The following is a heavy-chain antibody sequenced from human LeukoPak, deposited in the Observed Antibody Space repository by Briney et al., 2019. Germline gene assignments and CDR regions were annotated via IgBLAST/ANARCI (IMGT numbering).Heavy chain of an antibody. J-gene: IGHJ3*02. CDR2: IYPGDSDT. D-gene: IGHD3-22*01. Sequence: GESLKISCKGSGYSFTSYWICWVRQMPGKGLEWMGIIYPGDSDTRYSPSFQGQVTISADKSISTAYLQWSSLKASDTAMYYCARKDYYDSSGYYAFDIWGQGTMVTVSS. V-gene: IGHV5-51*01. CDR1: GYSFTSYW. CDR3: ARKDYYDSSGYYAFDI.